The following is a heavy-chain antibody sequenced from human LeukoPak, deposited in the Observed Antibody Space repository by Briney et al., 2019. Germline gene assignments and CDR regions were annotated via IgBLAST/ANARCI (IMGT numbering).Heavy chain of an antibody. D-gene: IGHD5-24*01. CDR2: ISSSSTYI. Sequence: GGSLRLSCAASGFTFSSYGMNWVRQAPGKGLEWVSFISSSSTYIYYADSLKGRVTISRDNAKNSLYLQMDSLRAEDTAVYYCARDKRQERWPDYWGQGTLVTVSS. CDR3: ARDKRQERWPDY. V-gene: IGHV3-21*01. J-gene: IGHJ4*02. CDR1: GFTFSSYG.